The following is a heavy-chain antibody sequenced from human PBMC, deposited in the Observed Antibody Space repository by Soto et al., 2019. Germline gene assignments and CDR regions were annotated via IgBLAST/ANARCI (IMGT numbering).Heavy chain of an antibody. Sequence: GGSLRLSCAASGFTFSTYEMNWVRQAPGKGLEWVSYISSSGVSTIYYADSVKGRFTISRDNARNSLYLQMNSLRAEDTAVYYCARDRLSPYDIMTGYRFYGMDVWGQGTTVTVSS. CDR2: ISSSGVSTI. CDR1: GFTFSTYE. J-gene: IGHJ6*02. CDR3: ARDRLSPYDIMTGYRFYGMDV. D-gene: IGHD3-9*01. V-gene: IGHV3-48*03.